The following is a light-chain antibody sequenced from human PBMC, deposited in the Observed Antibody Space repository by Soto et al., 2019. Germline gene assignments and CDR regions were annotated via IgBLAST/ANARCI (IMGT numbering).Light chain of an antibody. Sequence: QSVLTQPPSASGTPGQRVTISCSGSSSNIGSNYVYWYQQLPGTAPKLLIYRNNQRPSGVPDRFSGSKSGTSASLAISGLRSEDEAAYYGAAWHDSLSAWVFGGGTQLTVL. CDR3: AAWHDSLSAWV. V-gene: IGLV1-47*01. CDR2: RNN. CDR1: SSNIGSNY. J-gene: IGLJ3*02.